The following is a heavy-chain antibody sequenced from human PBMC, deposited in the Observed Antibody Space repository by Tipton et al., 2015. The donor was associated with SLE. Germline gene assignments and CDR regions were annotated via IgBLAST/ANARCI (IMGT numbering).Heavy chain of an antibody. CDR3: ASPPTGYLAV. CDR1: GFTFSSYE. Sequence: TLRLSCAASGFTFSSYEMNWVRQAPGKGLEWVSYISSSGSTIYYADSVKGRFTISRDNAKNSLYLQMNSLRAEDTAVYYCASPPTGYLAVGAKGTPVTVPS. CDR2: ISSSGSTI. D-gene: IGHD4-17*01. J-gene: IGHJ6*03. V-gene: IGHV3-48*03.